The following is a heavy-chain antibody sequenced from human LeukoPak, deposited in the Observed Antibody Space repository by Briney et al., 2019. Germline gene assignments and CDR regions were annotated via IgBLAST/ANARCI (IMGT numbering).Heavy chain of an antibody. Sequence: ASVTVSCKASGYPFSNYVINWVRQAPGQGLGWMGWMNPKSGNTGYGQKFQGRVTMTRDTSISTAYMELSRLRSDDTAVYYCARGLVGAATFDYWGQGTLVTVSS. V-gene: IGHV1-8*01. CDR3: ARGLVGAATFDY. CDR2: MNPKSGNT. J-gene: IGHJ4*02. D-gene: IGHD1-26*01. CDR1: GYPFSNYV.